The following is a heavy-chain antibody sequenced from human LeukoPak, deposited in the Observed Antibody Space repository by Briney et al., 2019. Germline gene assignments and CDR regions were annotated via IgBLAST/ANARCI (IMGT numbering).Heavy chain of an antibody. CDR3: ARGGYTEEFDY. CDR2: INHSGST. J-gene: IGHJ4*02. CDR1: GESFSGYY. Sequence: PSETLSLTCAVYGESFSGYYWSWIRQPPGKGLEWIGEINHSGSTNYNPSLKSRVTISVDTSKNQFSLKLSSVTAADTAVYYCARGGYTEEFDYWGQGTLVTVSS. D-gene: IGHD5-12*01. V-gene: IGHV4-34*01.